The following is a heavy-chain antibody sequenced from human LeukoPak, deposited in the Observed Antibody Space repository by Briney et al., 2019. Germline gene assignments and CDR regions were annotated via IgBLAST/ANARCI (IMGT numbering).Heavy chain of an antibody. Sequence: PGGSLRLSCAASGFTFNIYAMSWVRQAPGKGLEWVANIKQDGGVKYYLDSVKGRFTVSRDNAKNSLYLQMNSLRAEDTAVYYCARLSARQILEYWGQGTLVTVSS. CDR1: GFTFNIYA. J-gene: IGHJ4*02. CDR3: ARLSARQILEY. D-gene: IGHD6-19*01. V-gene: IGHV3-7*01. CDR2: IKQDGGVK.